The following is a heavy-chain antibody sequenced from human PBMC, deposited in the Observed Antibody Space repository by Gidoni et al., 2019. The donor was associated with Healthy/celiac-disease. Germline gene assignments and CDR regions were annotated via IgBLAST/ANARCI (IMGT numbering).Heavy chain of an antibody. D-gene: IGHD3-22*01. V-gene: IGHV1-8*01. CDR2: MNPNSGNT. CDR3: ARARHYYDSSGYYYVVFDY. J-gene: IGHJ4*02. Sequence: QVQLVQSGAEVKKPGASVKVSCKASGYTFTSYDINWVRQATGQGLEWMGWMNPNSGNTGYAQKFQGRVTMTRNTSISTAYMELSSLRSEDTAVYYCARARHYYDSSGYYYVVFDYWGQGTLVTVSS. CDR1: GYTFTSYD.